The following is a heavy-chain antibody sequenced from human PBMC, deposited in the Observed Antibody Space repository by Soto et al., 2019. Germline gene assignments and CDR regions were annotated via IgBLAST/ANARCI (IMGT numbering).Heavy chain of an antibody. J-gene: IGHJ5*02. D-gene: IGHD2-2*01. CDR3: ARTLGDCSSTSCYGDWLDP. Sequence: PSETLSLTCTVSGGSISSYYWSWIRQPPGKGLEWIGYIYYSGSTNYNPSLKSRVTISVDTSKNQFSLKLSSVTAADTAVYYCARTLGDCSSTSCYGDWLDPWGQGTLDTGSS. CDR2: IYYSGST. V-gene: IGHV4-59*08. CDR1: GGSISSYY.